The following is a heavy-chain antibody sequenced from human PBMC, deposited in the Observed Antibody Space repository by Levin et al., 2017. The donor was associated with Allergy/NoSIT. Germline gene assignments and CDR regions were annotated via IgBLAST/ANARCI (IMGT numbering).Heavy chain of an antibody. V-gene: IGHV1-46*01. J-gene: IGHJ3*02. CDR2: INPSGGST. CDR1: GYTFTSYY. CDR3: ARDWTGGCSGGSCYSGAFDI. Sequence: GGSLRLSCKASGYTFTSYYMHWVRQAPGQGLEWMGIINPSGGSTSYAQKFQGRVTMTRDTSTSTVYMELSSLRSEDTAVYYCARDWTGGCSGGSCYSGAFDIWGQGTMVTVSS. D-gene: IGHD2-15*01.